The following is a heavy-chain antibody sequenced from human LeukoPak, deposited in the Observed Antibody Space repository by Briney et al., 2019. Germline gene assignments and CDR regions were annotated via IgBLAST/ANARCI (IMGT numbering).Heavy chain of an antibody. J-gene: IGHJ5*02. Sequence: SETLSLTCTVSGGSISSSSYYWGWIRQPPGKGLEWIGYIYYSGSTNYNPSLKSRVTISVDTSKNQFSLKLNSVTAADTAVYYCARTTEDCSSTSCYQYWFDPWGQGTLVTVSS. V-gene: IGHV4-61*05. CDR1: GGSISSSSYY. CDR2: IYYSGST. D-gene: IGHD2-2*01. CDR3: ARTTEDCSSTSCYQYWFDP.